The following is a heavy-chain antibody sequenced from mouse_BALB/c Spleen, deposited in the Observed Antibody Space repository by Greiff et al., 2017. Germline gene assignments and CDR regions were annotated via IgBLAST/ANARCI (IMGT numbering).Heavy chain of an antibody. V-gene: IGHV2-9*02. CDR3: ARGDYGSSYAWFAY. Sequence: VQVVESGPGLVAPSQSLSITCTVSGFSLTSYGVHWVRQPPGKGLEWLGVIWAGGSTNYNSALMSRLSISKDNSKSQVFLKMNSLQTDDTAMYYCARGDYGSSYAWFAYWGQGTLVTVSA. CDR1: GFSLTSYG. J-gene: IGHJ3*01. CDR2: IWAGGST. D-gene: IGHD1-1*01.